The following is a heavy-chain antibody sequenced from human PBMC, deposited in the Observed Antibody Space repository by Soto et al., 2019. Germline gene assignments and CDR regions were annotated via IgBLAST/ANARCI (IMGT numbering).Heavy chain of an antibody. D-gene: IGHD2-8*01. V-gene: IGHV3-30-3*01. CDR2: ISYDGSKK. CDR1: GFTFSSYA. CDR3: SVQWGY. Sequence: PGGSLRLSCAASGFTFSSYAMHWVRQAPGKGLERVAVISYDGSKKDYADSVKGRFTISRDNSKDTRYLQMNSLRAEDTAVYYCSVQWGYWGQGTLVTVSS. J-gene: IGHJ4*02.